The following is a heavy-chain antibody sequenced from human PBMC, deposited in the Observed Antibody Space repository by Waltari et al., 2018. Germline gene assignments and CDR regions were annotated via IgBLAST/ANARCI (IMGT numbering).Heavy chain of an antibody. Sequence: QVQLVQSGAEVKKPGASVKVSCKASGYTFTRYDITWVRPAPGQGLEWMGWMNPNSGNTGYAQKFQGRVTMTRNTSISTAYMELSSLRSEDTAVYYCARGRTTTVTTRYSDPWGQGTLVTVSS. CDR1: GYTFTRYD. J-gene: IGHJ5*02. CDR3: ARGRTTTVTTRYSDP. D-gene: IGHD4-4*01. CDR2: MNPNSGNT. V-gene: IGHV1-8*01.